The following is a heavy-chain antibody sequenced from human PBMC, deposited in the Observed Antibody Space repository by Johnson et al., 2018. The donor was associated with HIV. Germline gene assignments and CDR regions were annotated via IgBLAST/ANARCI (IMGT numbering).Heavy chain of an antibody. CDR3: ALEYSSSRGAFDI. V-gene: IGHV3-53*01. J-gene: IGHJ3*02. Sequence: VQLVESGGGVARPGGSPRLSCAASGFNVSSNYMNWVRQAPGKGLEWVSVIYSGGSTYYADSVKGRFSISRDNSKNTLYLQMNSLRAEDTAVYYCALEYSSSRGAFDIWGQGTMVTVSS. CDR1: GFNVSSNY. D-gene: IGHD6-6*01. CDR2: IYSGGST.